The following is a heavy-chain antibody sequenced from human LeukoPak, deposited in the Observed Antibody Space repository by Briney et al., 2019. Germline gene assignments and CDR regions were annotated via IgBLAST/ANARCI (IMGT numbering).Heavy chain of an antibody. D-gene: IGHD3-10*01. J-gene: IGHJ4*02. CDR3: ARLGVSSITPDY. CDR2: ISGSGGST. CDR1: GFTFSSYA. Sequence: GGSLRLSCAASGFTFSSYAMSWVRQAPGKGLEWVSAISGSGGSTYYADSVKGRFTISRDNSKNTLYLQMNSLRAEDTAVYYCARLGVSSITPDYWGQGTLVTVSS. V-gene: IGHV3-23*01.